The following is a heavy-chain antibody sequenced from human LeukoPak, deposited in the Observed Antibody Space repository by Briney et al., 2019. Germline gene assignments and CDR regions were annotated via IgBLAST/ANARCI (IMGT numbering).Heavy chain of an antibody. V-gene: IGHV3-74*01. J-gene: IGHJ4*02. CDR2: INSDGSWT. D-gene: IGHD2/OR15-2a*01. CDR3: VSFYETY. CDR1: GSSW. Sequence: HPGGSLRLSCAASGSSWMHWVRQAPGKGLVWVSHINSDGSWTSYADSVKGRFTISKDNAKNTVYLQMNNLRAEDTAVYYCVSFYETYWGRGTLVTVSS.